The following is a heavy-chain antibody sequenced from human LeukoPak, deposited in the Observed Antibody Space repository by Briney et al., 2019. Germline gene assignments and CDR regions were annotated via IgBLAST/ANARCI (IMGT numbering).Heavy chain of an antibody. CDR3: ARDRSIYGDAFDI. CDR2: ISSNGDST. D-gene: IGHD4-17*01. V-gene: IGHV3-64*01. Sequence: PGGSLRLSCAASGFTFSSYAMHWVRQAPGKGLEYVSAISSNGDSTYYANSVKGRFTISRDNSKNTLYLQMGSLRAEDMAVYYCARDRSIYGDAFDIWGQGTMVAVSS. J-gene: IGHJ3*02. CDR1: GFTFSSYA.